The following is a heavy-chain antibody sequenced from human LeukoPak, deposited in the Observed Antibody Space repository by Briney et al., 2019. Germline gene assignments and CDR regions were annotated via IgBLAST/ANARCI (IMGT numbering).Heavy chain of an antibody. CDR2: KYPGDSDT. D-gene: IGHD3-10*01. CDR3: ASTLWFGELLEAGDAFDI. Sequence: GESLKISCKGSGYLFTTYWIGWVRRMPGKALEWMRNKYPGDSDTKYSPSFQGQVTISADKAISTAYLQWSSLKASDTAMYYCASTLWFGELLEAGDAFDIWGQGTMVTVSS. V-gene: IGHV5-51*01. CDR1: GYLFTTYW. J-gene: IGHJ3*02.